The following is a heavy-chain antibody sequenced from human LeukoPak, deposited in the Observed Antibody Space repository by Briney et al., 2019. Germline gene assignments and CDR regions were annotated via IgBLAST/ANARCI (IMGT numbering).Heavy chain of an antibody. D-gene: IGHD3-3*01. CDR2: IIPILGTA. V-gene: IGHV1-69*13. Sequence: ASVKVSCKASGYTFTGYYMHWVRQAPGQGLEWMGGIIPILGTANYAQKFQGRVTITADESTSTAYMELSSLRSEDTAVYYCARYVYLEWEPYFDYWGQGTLVTVSS. J-gene: IGHJ4*02. CDR3: ARYVYLEWEPYFDY. CDR1: GYTFTGYY.